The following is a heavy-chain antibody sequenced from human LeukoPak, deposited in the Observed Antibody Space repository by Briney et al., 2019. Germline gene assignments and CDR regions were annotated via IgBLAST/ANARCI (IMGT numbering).Heavy chain of an antibody. D-gene: IGHD4-17*01. Sequence: PGGSLRLSCAASGFTFSSYAMHWVRQAPGKGLEWVAVISYDGGNKYYADSVKGRFTISRDNSKNTLYLQMNSLRAEDTAVYYCARVGNYGDYASHLDYWGQGTLVTVSS. CDR2: ISYDGGNK. CDR1: GFTFSSYA. CDR3: ARVGNYGDYASHLDY. J-gene: IGHJ4*02. V-gene: IGHV3-30-3*01.